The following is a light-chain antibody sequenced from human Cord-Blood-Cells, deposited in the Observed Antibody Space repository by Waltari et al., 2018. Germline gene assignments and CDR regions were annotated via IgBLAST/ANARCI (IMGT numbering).Light chain of an antibody. CDR3: AAWDDSLNGRV. J-gene: IGLJ3*02. V-gene: IGLV1-44*01. Sequence: QSVLTQPPSASGTPGQGVTISCSGSSSNIGSNTVNWYQQLPGTAPKLLIYSNTQRPSGVPDRFSGSKSGTSASLAISGLQSEDEADYYCAAWDDSLNGRVFGGGTKLTVL. CDR1: SSNIGSNT. CDR2: SNT.